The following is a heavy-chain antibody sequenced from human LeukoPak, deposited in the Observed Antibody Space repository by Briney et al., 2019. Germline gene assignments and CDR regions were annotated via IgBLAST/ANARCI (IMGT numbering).Heavy chain of an antibody. V-gene: IGHV4-4*02. J-gene: IGHJ4*02. CDR1: GGSISSSNW. D-gene: IGHD2-2*01. Sequence: SETLSLTCAVSGGSISSSNWWSWVRQPPGKGLEWIGEINHSGSTNYNPSLKSRVTISVDTSKNQFSLKLSSVTAADTAVYYCARRGVPAAMRYWGQGTLVTVSS. CDR3: ARRGVPAAMRY. CDR2: INHSGST.